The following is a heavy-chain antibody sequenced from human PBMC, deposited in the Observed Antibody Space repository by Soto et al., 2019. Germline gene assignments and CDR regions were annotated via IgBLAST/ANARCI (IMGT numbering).Heavy chain of an antibody. Sequence: GASVKVSCKVSGYTITELSMHWVRQAPGKGIEWMGGFDPEDGETIYAQKFQGRVTMTEDTSTDTAYMELSSLRSEDTAVFFFVTVLNYYYYVMYFSSQRSTVTV. J-gene: IGHJ6*02. CDR2: FDPEDGET. CDR3: VTVLNYYYYVMYF. V-gene: IGHV1-24*01. CDR1: GYTITELS.